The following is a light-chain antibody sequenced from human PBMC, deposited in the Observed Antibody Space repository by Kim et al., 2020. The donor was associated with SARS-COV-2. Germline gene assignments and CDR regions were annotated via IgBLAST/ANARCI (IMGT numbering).Light chain of an antibody. CDR1: QSISTW. CDR2: KAS. Sequence: DIQMTQSPSTLSTSVGDRVTITCRASQSISTWLAWYQQKPGKAPKLLIYKASSLESGVPSRFSGSGSVTDFTLTVSSLQPDDFATYYCQQYNSYPWTFGQGTKVDIK. J-gene: IGKJ1*01. V-gene: IGKV1-5*03. CDR3: QQYNSYPWT.